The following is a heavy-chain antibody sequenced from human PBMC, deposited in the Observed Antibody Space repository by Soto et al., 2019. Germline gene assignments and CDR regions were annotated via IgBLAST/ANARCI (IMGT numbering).Heavy chain of an antibody. Sequence: PSETLSLTCTVSGGSISSGDYYWSWLRQPPGKGLEWIGYIYYSGSTYYNPSLKSRVTISVDTSKNQFSLKLSSVTAADTAVYYCARDDFYDNSGLSMSSWGQGTLVTVSS. CDR2: IYYSGST. J-gene: IGHJ4*02. V-gene: IGHV4-30-4*01. CDR3: ARDDFYDNSGLSMSS. CDR1: GGSISSGDYY. D-gene: IGHD3-22*01.